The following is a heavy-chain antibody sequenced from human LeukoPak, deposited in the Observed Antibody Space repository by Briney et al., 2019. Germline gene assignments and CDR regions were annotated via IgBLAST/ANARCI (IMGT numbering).Heavy chain of an antibody. CDR3: ARGRRLALDY. D-gene: IGHD6-19*01. Sequence: SETLSLTCAVYGGSFSGYYWSWIRQPPGKGLEWIGEINHSGSTNYNPSLKSRVTISVDTSKNQFSLKLSSVTAADTAVYYCARGRRLALDYWGQGTLVTVSS. V-gene: IGHV4-34*01. J-gene: IGHJ4*02. CDR1: GGSFSGYY. CDR2: INHSGST.